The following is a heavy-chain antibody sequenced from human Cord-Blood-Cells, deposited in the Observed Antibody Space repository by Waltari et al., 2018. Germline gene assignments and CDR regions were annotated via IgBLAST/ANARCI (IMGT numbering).Heavy chain of an antibody. CDR2: IWYDGSNK. Sequence: QVQLVESGGGVVQPGRSLRLSCAASGFTFSSYGMHWVRQAPGKGLEWVAVIWYDGSNKYYADSVKGRFTISRDNSKNTLYLQMNSRRAEDTAVYYCARGGYCSSTSCYEGGFDYWGQGTLVTVSS. V-gene: IGHV3-33*01. J-gene: IGHJ4*02. CDR1: GFTFSSYG. D-gene: IGHD2-2*01. CDR3: ARGGYCSSTSCYEGGFDY.